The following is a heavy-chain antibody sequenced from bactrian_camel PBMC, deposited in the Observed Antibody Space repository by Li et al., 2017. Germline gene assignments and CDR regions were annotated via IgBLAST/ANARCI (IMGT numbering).Heavy chain of an antibody. J-gene: IGHJ6*01. Sequence: VQLVESGGDLVQPGGSLQLTCAASGFAVRTYCMGWFRVAPGKEREGVARIATGSGNTYYADSVKGRFTISQDNAKNTVYLQMNSLKPEDTAMYYCAARGPYCYTKLSVADFTYWGQGTQVTVS. CDR1: GFAVRTYC. CDR3: AARGPYCYTKLSVADFTY. CDR2: IATGSGNT. V-gene: IGHV3S40*01. D-gene: IGHD2*01.